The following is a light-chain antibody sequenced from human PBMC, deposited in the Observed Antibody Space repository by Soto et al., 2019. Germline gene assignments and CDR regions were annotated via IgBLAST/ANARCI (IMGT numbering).Light chain of an antibody. V-gene: IGLV2-14*01. CDR3: ASHTTSDTRV. J-gene: IGLJ1*01. CDR2: EVS. CDR1: SGDVGAYDY. Sequence: QSALTQPASVSGSPGQSIALSCTGTSGDVGAYDYVSWYQHHPDKAPKLMIYEVSNRHSGVSDRFSGSESVYTATLNISGLQAEDEADYYCASHTTSDTRVFGTGTKLTVL.